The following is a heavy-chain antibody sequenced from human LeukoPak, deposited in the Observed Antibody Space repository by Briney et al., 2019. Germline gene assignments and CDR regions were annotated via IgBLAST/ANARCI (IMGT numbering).Heavy chain of an antibody. Sequence: GGSLRLSCAASGFTFSSYAMHWVRQAPGKGLEWVAVISYDGSNKYYADSVKGRFTISRDNSKNTLYLQMNSLRAEDTAVYYCAREGHRGGFDCWGQGTLVTVSS. CDR1: GFTFSSYA. V-gene: IGHV3-30-3*01. D-gene: IGHD1-14*01. J-gene: IGHJ4*02. CDR3: AREGHRGGFDC. CDR2: ISYDGSNK.